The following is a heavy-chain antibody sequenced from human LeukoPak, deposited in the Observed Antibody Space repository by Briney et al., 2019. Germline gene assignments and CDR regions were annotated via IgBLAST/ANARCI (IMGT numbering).Heavy chain of an antibody. CDR2: ISGSGGST. D-gene: IGHD1-26*01. Sequence: GGSLRLSCAASGFTFSSYAMSWVRQAPGKGLEWVSAISGSGGSTYYADSVKGRFTISRDNSKSTLYLQMNSLRAEDTAVYYCAKDLLSGYVGATYFDYWGQGTLVTVSS. CDR1: GFTFSSYA. J-gene: IGHJ4*02. V-gene: IGHV3-23*01. CDR3: AKDLLSGYVGATYFDY.